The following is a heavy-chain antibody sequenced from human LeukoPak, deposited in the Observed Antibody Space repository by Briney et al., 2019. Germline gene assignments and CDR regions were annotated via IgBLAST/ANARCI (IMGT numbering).Heavy chain of an antibody. CDR3: ARNLYFFDNSVTRRADY. Sequence: PGGSLRLSCAASGFTFSSYCMTWVRQAPGKGLEWVANIKQDGSEEYYVDSVKGRFTISRDNAKNSLYLQMNGLRADDTAVYYCARNLYFFDNSVTRRADYWGQGTLVTVSS. V-gene: IGHV3-7*01. J-gene: IGHJ4*02. CDR1: GFTFSSYC. CDR2: IKQDGSEE. D-gene: IGHD3-22*01.